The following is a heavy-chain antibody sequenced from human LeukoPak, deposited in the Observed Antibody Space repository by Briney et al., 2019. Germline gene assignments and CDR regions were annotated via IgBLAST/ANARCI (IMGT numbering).Heavy chain of an antibody. CDR1: ETPSAPML. V-gene: IGHV1-69*13. J-gene: IGHJ4*02. CDR2: IIPTFGPA. D-gene: IGHD1-26*01. Sequence: SVKSPARLLETPSAPMLSAGCDRPLDKGLSGWEGIIPTFGPAYYAQEFQGRVTITADESTSTAYMELTSLRSEDTAVYYCARDFQIGTYYLAYWGQGTLVTVSS. CDR3: ARDFQIGTYYLAY.